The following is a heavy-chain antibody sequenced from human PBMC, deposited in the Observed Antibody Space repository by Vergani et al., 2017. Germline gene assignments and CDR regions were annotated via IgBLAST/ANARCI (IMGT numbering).Heavy chain of an antibody. J-gene: IGHJ6*02. V-gene: IGHV1-18*01. D-gene: IGHD3-10*01. Sequence: QVQLVQSGAEVKKPGASVKVSCKASGYTFTSYGISWVRQAPGQGLEWMGWISAYNGNTNYAQKLQGRVTMTTDTSTSTAYMELRSLRSDDTAVYYCARVSGLDYYGSGSYYNFYYYYGMDVWGQGTTVTVSS. CDR3: ARVSGLDYYGSGSYYNFYYYYGMDV. CDR2: ISAYNGNT. CDR1: GYTFTSYG.